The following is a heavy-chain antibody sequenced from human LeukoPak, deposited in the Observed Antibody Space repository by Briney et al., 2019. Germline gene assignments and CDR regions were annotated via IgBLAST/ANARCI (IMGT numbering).Heavy chain of an antibody. CDR1: KFTISNSW. J-gene: IGHJ3*02. D-gene: IGHD3-16*01. CDR3: APQSYGQFDI. V-gene: IGHV3-7*01. Sequence: GGSLRLSCAHSKFTISNSWMSWGLHAPGNGLEWVCNISLDGNTKYHAGSVRDRFTISRDNAKISLFLQMNSLSTVDTSLYYCAPQSYGQFDIWGQGTMVTVSS. CDR2: ISLDGNTK.